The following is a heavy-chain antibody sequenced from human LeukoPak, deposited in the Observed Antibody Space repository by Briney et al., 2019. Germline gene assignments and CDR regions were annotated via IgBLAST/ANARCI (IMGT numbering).Heavy chain of an antibody. CDR1: GFTFDDYA. CDR2: ISWNSGSI. V-gene: IGHV3-9*01. CDR3: AKDKYYDSSGADAFDI. Sequence: PGGSLRLSCAASGFTFDDYAMHWVRQAPGKGLEWVSGISWNSGSIGYADSVKGRFTISRDNAKNSLYLQMNSLRAEDTAVYYCAKDKYYDSSGADAFDIWGQGTMVTVSS. D-gene: IGHD3-22*01. J-gene: IGHJ3*02.